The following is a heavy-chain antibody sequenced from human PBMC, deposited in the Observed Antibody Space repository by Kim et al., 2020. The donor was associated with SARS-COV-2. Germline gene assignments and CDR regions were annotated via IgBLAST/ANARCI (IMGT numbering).Heavy chain of an antibody. D-gene: IGHD2-15*01. CDR2: IWYDGSNK. J-gene: IGHJ4*02. CDR1: GFTFSSYG. Sequence: GGSLRLSCAASGFTFSSYGMHWVRQAPGKGLEWVAVIWYDGSNKYYADSVKGRFTISRDNSKNTLYLQMNSLRAEDTAVYYCARDRLTTPFDYWGQGTLVTVSS. CDR3: ARDRLTTPFDY. V-gene: IGHV3-33*01.